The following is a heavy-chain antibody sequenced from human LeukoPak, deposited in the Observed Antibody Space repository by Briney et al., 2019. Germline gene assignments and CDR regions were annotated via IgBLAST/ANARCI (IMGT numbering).Heavy chain of an antibody. D-gene: IGHD1-26*01. CDR2: INHSGYT. Sequence: SETLSLTCALYGGSFSGYYWSWIRQSPGKGLEWIGQINHSGYTNYKPSLKSRVTMSVDTSKNQFSLKLISMTAADTAVYYCARLGSRVLWGQGTLVTVSS. J-gene: IGHJ4*02. CDR3: ARLGSRVL. CDR1: GGSFSGYY. V-gene: IGHV4-34*01.